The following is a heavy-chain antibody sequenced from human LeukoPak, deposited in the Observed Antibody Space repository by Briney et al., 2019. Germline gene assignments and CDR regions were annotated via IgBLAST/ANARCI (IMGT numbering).Heavy chain of an antibody. J-gene: IGHJ5*02. V-gene: IGHV3-74*01. CDR1: GFTFRSYS. CDR2: INSDGSTT. CDR3: TGSDWFDP. Sequence: PGGSLRLSCAASGFTFRSYSMHWVRQAPGKGLVWVSRINSDGSTTSYADSVKGRFTISRDNAKNTLYLQMNSLRGEDTAVYYCTGSDWFDPWGQGTLVTVSS.